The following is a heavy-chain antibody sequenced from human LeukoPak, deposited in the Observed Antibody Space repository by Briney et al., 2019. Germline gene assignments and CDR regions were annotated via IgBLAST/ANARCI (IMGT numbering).Heavy chain of an antibody. Sequence: PSETLSLTCTVSGGSINSSRYYWSWIRQPPGKGLEWIGEINHSGSTNYNPSLKSRVTISVDTSKNQFSLKLSSVTAADTAVYYCARAQLIYYYYYYMDVWGKGTTVTVSS. CDR3: ARAQLIYYYYYYMDV. J-gene: IGHJ6*03. CDR2: INHSGST. D-gene: IGHD2-2*01. CDR1: GGSINSSRYY. V-gene: IGHV4-39*07.